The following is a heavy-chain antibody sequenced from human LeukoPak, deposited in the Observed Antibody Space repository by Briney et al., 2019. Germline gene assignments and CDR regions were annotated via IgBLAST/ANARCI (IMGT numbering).Heavy chain of an antibody. V-gene: IGHV1-46*01. CDR2: INPSGGST. J-gene: IGHJ5*02. D-gene: IGHD1-26*01. CDR3: ARDNSVGDVAWWFDP. CDR1: GYTFTSYY. Sequence: ASVKVSCKASGYTFTSYYMHWVRQAPGQGLEWMGIINPSGGSTSYAQKFQGRVTMTRDMSTTTDYMELSSLRSEDTAVYYCARDNSVGDVAWWFDPWGQGTLVTVSP.